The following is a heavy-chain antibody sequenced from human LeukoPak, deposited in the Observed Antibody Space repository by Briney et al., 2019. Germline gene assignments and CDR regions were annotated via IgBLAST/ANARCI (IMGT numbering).Heavy chain of an antibody. D-gene: IGHD2-15*01. CDR1: GYSLTNSW. CDR2: IYPGDSET. J-gene: IGHJ4*02. CDR3: ARLFCSGGSCHLDY. Sequence: GGSLKISCKGSGYSLTNSWIAWVRQVPGKGLEWMGMIYPGDSETRYSPSFQGQVTFSVDKSISTAYLQFNSLKASDTATYYCARLFCSGGSCHLDYWGQGTLVTVSS. V-gene: IGHV5-51*01.